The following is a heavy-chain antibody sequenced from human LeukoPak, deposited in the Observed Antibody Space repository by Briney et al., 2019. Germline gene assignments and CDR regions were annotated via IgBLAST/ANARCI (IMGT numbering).Heavy chain of an antibody. V-gene: IGHV3-43*01. CDR1: GFTFDDYT. D-gene: IGHD6-19*01. CDR3: AKDGSSGWYKGFDY. Sequence: GGSLRLSCAASGFTFDDYTMHWVRQAPGKGLEWVSLISWDGGSTYYADSVKGRFTISRDNSKNSLYLQMNSLRTEDTALYYCAKDGSSGWYKGFDYWGQGTLVPVSS. CDR2: ISWDGGST. J-gene: IGHJ4*02.